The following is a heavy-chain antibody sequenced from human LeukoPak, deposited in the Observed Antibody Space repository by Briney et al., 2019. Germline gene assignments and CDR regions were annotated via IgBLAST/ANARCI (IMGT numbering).Heavy chain of an antibody. CDR2: FDPEADET. D-gene: IGHD3-22*01. CDR3: ATAAEIYYYDTGGI. V-gene: IGHV1-24*01. J-gene: IGHJ3*02. CDR1: GSTLTKLS. Sequence: ASVKVSCKVFGSTLTKLSMHWVRQAPGKGLEWMGSFDPEADETVYAQNFHGRVTVTEDTSSDTTYMEPSSLRSEDTAVYYCATAAEIYYYDTGGIRGQGTMVTVSS.